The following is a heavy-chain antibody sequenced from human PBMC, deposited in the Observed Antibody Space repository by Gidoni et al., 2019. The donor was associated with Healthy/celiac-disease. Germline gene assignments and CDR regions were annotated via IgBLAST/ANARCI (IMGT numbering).Heavy chain of an antibody. CDR2: ISGSGGST. J-gene: IGHJ6*02. CDR1: GFTFSSYA. V-gene: IGHV3-23*01. D-gene: IGHD3-3*01. Sequence: EVQLLASGGGLVQPGGSLRLSCAASGFTFSSYAMSWVRQAPGKGLEWVSAISGSGGSTYYADSVKGRFTISRDNSKNTLYLQMNSLRAEDTAVYYCAKGLDFWSGYSSGMDVWGQGTTVTVSS. CDR3: AKGLDFWSGYSSGMDV.